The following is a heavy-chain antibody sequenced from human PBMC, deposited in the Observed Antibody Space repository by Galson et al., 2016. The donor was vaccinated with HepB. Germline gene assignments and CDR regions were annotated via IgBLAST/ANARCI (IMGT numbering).Heavy chain of an antibody. CDR1: GFTFDDYA. D-gene: IGHD3-16*02. Sequence: SLRLSCAASGFTFDDYAMHWVRQAPGKGLEWVAGIYWNSGSTGYADSVKGRFTISRDNAKNSLYLQMNSLRVEDTALYYCVKDSFPFRGVIEGDFDSWGQGTLVTDSS. V-gene: IGHV3-9*01. CDR2: IYWNSGST. CDR3: VKDSFPFRGVIEGDFDS. J-gene: IGHJ4*02.